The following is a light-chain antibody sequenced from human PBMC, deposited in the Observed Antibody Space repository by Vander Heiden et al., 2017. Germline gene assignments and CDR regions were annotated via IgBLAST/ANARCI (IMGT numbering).Light chain of an antibody. V-gene: IGKV3-15*01. CDR3: QQYINTPDT. CDR1: QSISNN. J-gene: IGKJ4*01. Sequence: IVLTQSPATLSVSPGERATLPCRASQSISNNLAWYQQKPGKAPRLLIYDASIRATGIPSRFSGSGSGTEFTLTISSLQSEDFAVYYCQQYINTPDTFGRGTKVDIK. CDR2: DAS.